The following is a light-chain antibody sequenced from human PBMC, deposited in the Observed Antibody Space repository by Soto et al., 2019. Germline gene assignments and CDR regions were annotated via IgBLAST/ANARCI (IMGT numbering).Light chain of an antibody. Sequence: EIVMTQSPATLSVSPGESAALSCRTSQSVSSNLAWYQQKPGPAPRLLIYGASTRATGIPARFSGSGPGTEFTLTIRRLQSEDFAVYYCQRYDDWLALTFGGGTKVQSK. CDR3: QRYDDWLALT. J-gene: IGKJ4*01. CDR2: GAS. V-gene: IGKV3-15*01. CDR1: QSVSSN.